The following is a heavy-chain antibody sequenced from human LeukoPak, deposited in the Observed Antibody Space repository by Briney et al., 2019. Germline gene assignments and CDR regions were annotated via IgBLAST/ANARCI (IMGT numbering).Heavy chain of an antibody. V-gene: IGHV3-23*01. CDR2: ISGSGDST. CDR3: AKLNPYDYSNDWAAGGIYN. Sequence: PGGSLRLSCAASGFTFSTYAMSWVRQAPGKGLEWVSAISGSGDSTSYADSVRGRFTISRDNSKNTLYLQMISLRAEDTAVYYCAKLNPYDYSNDWAAGGIYNWGQGTLVTVSS. J-gene: IGHJ4*02. CDR1: GFTFSTYA. D-gene: IGHD4-4*01.